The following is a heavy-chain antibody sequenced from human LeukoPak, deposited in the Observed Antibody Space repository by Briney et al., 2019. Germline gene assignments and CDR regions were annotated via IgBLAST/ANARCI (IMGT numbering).Heavy chain of an antibody. CDR2: IYYSGST. D-gene: IGHD2-15*01. V-gene: IGHV4-59*08. CDR1: GGSISSHY. J-gene: IGHJ5*02. CDR3: ARGIVVVVAARYFDP. Sequence: SETLSLTCTVSGGSISSHYWTWIRQPPGKGLEWIGYIYYSGSTNYNPSLKSRVTISVDTSKNQFSLKLSSVTAADTAVYYCARGIVVVVAARYFDPWGQGTLVTVSS.